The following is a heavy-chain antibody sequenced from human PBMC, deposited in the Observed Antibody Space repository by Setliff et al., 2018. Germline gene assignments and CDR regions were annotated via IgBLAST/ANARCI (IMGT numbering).Heavy chain of an antibody. Sequence: TLSLTCTVSGGSISSYYWSWIRQPPGKGLEWIGYVYYSGSTNYNPSLKSRVTISVDTSKNQYSLKLSSVTAADTAVYYCARRRYFDRYYYYGMDVWGQGTTVTVSS. CDR2: VYYSGST. V-gene: IGHV4-59*12. D-gene: IGHD3-9*01. CDR3: ARRRYFDRYYYYGMDV. CDR1: GGSISSYY. J-gene: IGHJ6*02.